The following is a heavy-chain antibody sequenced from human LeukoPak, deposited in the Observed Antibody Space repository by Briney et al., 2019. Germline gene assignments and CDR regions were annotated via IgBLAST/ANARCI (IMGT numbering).Heavy chain of an antibody. Sequence: GGSLRLSCAASGFTFSTYEMNWVRQAPGKGLEWVSHISSSGTTIYYADSVKGRFTISRDNAKNSLYLQMNSLRAEDTAKYYCATLDSTKSVLWGRGTAVIVSS. J-gene: IGHJ1*01. D-gene: IGHD2-2*01. CDR2: ISSSGTTI. CDR1: GFTFSTYE. V-gene: IGHV3-48*03. CDR3: ATLDSTKSVL.